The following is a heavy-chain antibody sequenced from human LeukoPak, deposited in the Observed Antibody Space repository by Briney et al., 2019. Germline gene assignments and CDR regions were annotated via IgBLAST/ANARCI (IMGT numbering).Heavy chain of an antibody. J-gene: IGHJ6*03. CDR3: ARDYYGAYSCHASSDYYFFMDV. D-gene: IGHD5-12*01. Sequence: GKSLRLSCAASGFTFSNFAMHWVRQAPGKGLEWVAVISYDGSNKYYTDSVKGRFTISRDNSKNTLNLQMNSLRAEDTAVYYCARDYYGAYSCHASSDYYFFMDVWGKGTTVTVSS. V-gene: IGHV3-30-3*01. CDR2: ISYDGSNK. CDR1: GFTFSNFA.